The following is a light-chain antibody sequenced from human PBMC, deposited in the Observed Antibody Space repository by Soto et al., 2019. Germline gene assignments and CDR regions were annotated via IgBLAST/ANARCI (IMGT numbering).Light chain of an antibody. CDR1: QSVTANY. CDR2: AAS. CDR3: LQYGIPLWT. Sequence: IALTQSPGTLSLSPGERATLSCRASQSVTANYLAWYQQKPGQAPRLLIYAASIGATGIPDRFSGSGSGTEFTLTISRLEPEDFAVYYCLQYGIPLWTFGRGTKVEIK. J-gene: IGKJ1*01. V-gene: IGKV3-20*01.